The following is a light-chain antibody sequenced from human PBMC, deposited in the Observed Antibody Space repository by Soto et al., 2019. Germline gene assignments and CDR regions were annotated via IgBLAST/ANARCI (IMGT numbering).Light chain of an antibody. CDR1: SSDVGGYNL. Sequence: QSALTQPASVSGSPGQSITISCTGTSSDVGGYNLVSWYQQHPGKAPKFLIYDVSKRPSGVPDRFSGSKSGNTASLTISGLQAEDEADYYCCSYAGSFWVFGGGTKLTVL. J-gene: IGLJ3*02. CDR3: CSYAGSFWV. CDR2: DVS. V-gene: IGLV2-11*01.